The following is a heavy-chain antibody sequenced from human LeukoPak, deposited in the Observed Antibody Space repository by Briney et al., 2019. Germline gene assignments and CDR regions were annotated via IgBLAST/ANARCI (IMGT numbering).Heavy chain of an antibody. CDR1: GGSFSGYY. D-gene: IGHD3-10*01. CDR2: INHSGST. CDR3: ARARGNMVRGNWIDP. J-gene: IGHJ5*02. Sequence: PSETLSLTCAVYGGSFSGYYWSWICQPPGKGLEWIGEINHSGSTNYNPSLKSRVTLSVDTSKNQFSLKLSSVTAADTAVYYCARARGNMVRGNWIDPWGQGTLVTVSS. V-gene: IGHV4-34*01.